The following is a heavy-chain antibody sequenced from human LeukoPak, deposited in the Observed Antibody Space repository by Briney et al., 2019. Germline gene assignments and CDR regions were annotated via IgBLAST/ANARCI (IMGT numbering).Heavy chain of an antibody. V-gene: IGHV1-2*02. J-gene: IGHJ4*02. D-gene: IGHD2-2*01. CDR2: IDPKSGAT. CDR1: GYPFTAYY. Sequence: ASVKVSCKAFGYPFTAYYLHWVRQAPGQAFEWMGWIDPKSGATKYAQTFQGRFTMTRDTSINTIYMDLSSLTSDDTAVYYCARDPSTKYYTDSWGQGTLVTVSS. CDR3: ARDPSTKYYTDS.